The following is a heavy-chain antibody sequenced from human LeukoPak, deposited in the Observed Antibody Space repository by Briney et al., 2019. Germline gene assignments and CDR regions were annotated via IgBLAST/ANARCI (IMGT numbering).Heavy chain of an antibody. CDR1: GGSINSSSYY. CDR2: IYNSGNT. CDR3: ARRVSSRPRRWFDP. V-gene: IGHV4-61*02. J-gene: IGHJ5*02. D-gene: IGHD6-13*01. Sequence: SETLSLTCTVSGGSINSSSYYWSWIRQPAGKGLEWIGRIYNSGNTNYSPSLKSRVTISVDTSKNQFSLKLSSVTAADTAVYYCARRVSSRPRRWFDPWGQGTLVTVSS.